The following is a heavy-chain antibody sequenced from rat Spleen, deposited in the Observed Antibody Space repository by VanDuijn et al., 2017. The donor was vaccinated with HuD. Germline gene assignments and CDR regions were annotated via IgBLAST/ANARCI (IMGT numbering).Heavy chain of an antibody. CDR1: GFTFSDYG. CDR3: ARRHYGYTDYFDY. Sequence: VQLVESGGGLVQPGRSLKLSCAASGFTFSDYGVAWVSQAPTKGMEWVATISYGDSSGHSSTYYRDSVKGRFTISRDNAKSTLYLQMDSLRSEDTATYYCARRHYGYTDYFDYWGQGVMVTVSS. V-gene: IGHV5-29*01. CDR2: ISYGDSSGHSST. D-gene: IGHD1-9*01. J-gene: IGHJ2*01.